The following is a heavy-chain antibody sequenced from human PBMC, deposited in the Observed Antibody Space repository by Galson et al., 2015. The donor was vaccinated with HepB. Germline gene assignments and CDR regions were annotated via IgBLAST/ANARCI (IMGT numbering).Heavy chain of an antibody. Sequence: TLSLPCTVSGGSISSYYWSWIRQPPGKGLEWIGYIYYSGSTNYNPPLKSRVTISVDTSKNQFSLKLSYVTASDTDVYYFARGDSSGYYFNYFDYWGQGTLVTVSS. CDR3: ARGDSSGYYFNYFDY. D-gene: IGHD3-22*01. V-gene: IGHV4-59*01. J-gene: IGHJ4*02. CDR2: IYYSGST. CDR1: GGSISSYY.